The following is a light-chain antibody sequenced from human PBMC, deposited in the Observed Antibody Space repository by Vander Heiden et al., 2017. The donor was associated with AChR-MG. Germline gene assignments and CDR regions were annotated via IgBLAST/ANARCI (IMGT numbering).Light chain of an antibody. CDR2: DTS. J-gene: IGLJ3*02. CDR3: LLSYSGTRRL. CDR1: TGAVTSDHT. Sequence: QAVVTQEPSLTVSPGGTVTLTCASNTGAVTSDHTPYWFQQKPGQAPWTLMWDTSNTHPWTPARVSGSLLGGSAALTLSGAQPEDEADDYCLLSYSGTRRLFGGGTKLTVL. V-gene: IGLV7-46*01.